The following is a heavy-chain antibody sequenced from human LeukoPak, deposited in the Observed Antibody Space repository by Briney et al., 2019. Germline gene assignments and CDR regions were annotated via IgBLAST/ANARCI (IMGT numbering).Heavy chain of an antibody. Sequence: GGSLRLSCAASGFTFSSSWMSWVRQAPGKGLEWVSYISSSSGTIFYADSVKGRFTISRDNAKNSLYLQMNSLRAEDTAVYYCARGGDPDYWGQGTLVTVSS. J-gene: IGHJ4*02. D-gene: IGHD2-21*02. CDR3: ARGGDPDY. CDR1: GFTFSSSW. CDR2: ISSSSGTI. V-gene: IGHV3-48*04.